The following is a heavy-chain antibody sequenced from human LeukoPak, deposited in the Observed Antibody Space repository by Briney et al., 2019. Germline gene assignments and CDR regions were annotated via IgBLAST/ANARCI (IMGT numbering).Heavy chain of an antibody. CDR1: GFIFSSYW. J-gene: IGHJ4*02. V-gene: IGHV4-38-2*01. Sequence: GSLRLSCAASGFIFSSYWMTWVRQPPGKGLEWIGSIYHSGITYYNPSLKSRVTISVDTSKNQFSLKLRSVTAADTAVYYCARLWFGGEDLIAYWGQGTLVTVSS. CDR2: IYHSGIT. CDR3: ARLWFGGEDLIAY. D-gene: IGHD3-10*01.